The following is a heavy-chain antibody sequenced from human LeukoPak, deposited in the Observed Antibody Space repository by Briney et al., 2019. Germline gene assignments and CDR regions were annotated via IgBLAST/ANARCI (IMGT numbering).Heavy chain of an antibody. J-gene: IGHJ5*02. Sequence: SETLSLTCTVSGGSFSTYYWSWIRQPPGKGLEWIGSIYYSGSTYYNPSLKSRVTISVDTSKNQFSLKLSSVTAADTAVYYCARHKWGDYDILTGYFPNWFDPWGQGTLVTVSS. V-gene: IGHV4-39*01. D-gene: IGHD3-9*01. CDR1: GGSFSTYY. CDR3: ARHKWGDYDILTGYFPNWFDP. CDR2: IYYSGST.